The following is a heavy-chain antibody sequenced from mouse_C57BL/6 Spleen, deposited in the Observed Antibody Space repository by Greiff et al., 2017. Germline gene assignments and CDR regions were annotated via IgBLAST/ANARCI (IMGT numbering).Heavy chain of an antibody. D-gene: IGHD2-2*01. CDR3: ETGVTTGGVPGD. J-gene: IGHJ3*01. V-gene: IGHV1-80*01. CDR1: GYAFSSYW. CDR2: IYPGDGDT. Sequence: VQLQQSGAELVKPGASVKISCKASGYAFSSYWMNWVKQRPGKGLEWIGQIYPGDGDTNYNGKFKGKATLTADNSSSTAYMQLSSLTGEECAVYVGETGVTTGGVPGDRGEGILVTVSA.